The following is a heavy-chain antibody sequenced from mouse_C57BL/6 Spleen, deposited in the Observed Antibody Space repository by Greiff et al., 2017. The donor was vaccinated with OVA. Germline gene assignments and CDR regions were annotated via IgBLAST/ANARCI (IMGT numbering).Heavy chain of an antibody. Sequence: VQLQQSGTVLARPGASVKMSCKTSGYTFTSYWMHWVKQRPGQGLEWIGAIYPGNSDPSYNQKFKGKAKLTAVTSASTAYMALSSLTNEDSAVYYCTRGEVRGYAMDYWGQGTSVTVSS. CDR1: GYTFTSYW. J-gene: IGHJ4*01. CDR3: TRGEVRGYAMDY. V-gene: IGHV1-5*01. D-gene: IGHD2-14*01. CDR2: IYPGNSDP.